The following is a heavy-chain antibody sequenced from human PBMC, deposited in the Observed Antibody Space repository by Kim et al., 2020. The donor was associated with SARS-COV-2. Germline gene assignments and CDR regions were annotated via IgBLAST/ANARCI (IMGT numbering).Heavy chain of an antibody. CDR1: GGTFSSYA. Sequence: SVKVSCKASGGTFSSYAISWVRQAPGQGLEWMGGIIPIFGTANYAQKFQGRVTITADESTSTAYMELSSLRSEDTAVYYCAREVVVVPAAGYWFDPRGQGTLVTVSS. CDR2: IIPIFGTA. J-gene: IGHJ5*02. V-gene: IGHV1-69*13. CDR3: AREVVVVPAAGYWFDP. D-gene: IGHD2-2*01.